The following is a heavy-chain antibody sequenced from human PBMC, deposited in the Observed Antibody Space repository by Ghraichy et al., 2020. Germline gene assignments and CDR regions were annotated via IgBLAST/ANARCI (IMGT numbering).Heavy chain of an antibody. CDR3: ARDQGPSSGPGVY. D-gene: IGHD1-26*01. CDR2: IKQDGTEQ. Sequence: GGSLRLSCAASGFSFSIHGMTWVRQPPGKGLEWVANIKQDGTEQKYVESVKGRFTISRDNAKDSLYLQMNSLRGEDTAVYYCARDQGPSSGPGVYWAQGTLVTVPS. CDR1: GFSFSIHG. V-gene: IGHV3-7*01. J-gene: IGHJ4*02.